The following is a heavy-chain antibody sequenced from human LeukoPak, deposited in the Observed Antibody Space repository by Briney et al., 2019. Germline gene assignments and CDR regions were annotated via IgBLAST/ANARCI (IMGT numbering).Heavy chain of an antibody. J-gene: IGHJ4*02. Sequence: SETLSLTCTVSGGSISSYYLSWMRQLPGRGLEWIGYFYHSGGTNYNPSLQGRVTMSIDTSKNQFSLKLTSVTTADTAVYYCARSVSSSRFSLWKYWGQGTLVTVSS. CDR3: ARSVSSSRFSLWKY. D-gene: IGHD6-13*01. CDR2: FYHSGGT. V-gene: IGHV4-59*01. CDR1: GGSISSYY.